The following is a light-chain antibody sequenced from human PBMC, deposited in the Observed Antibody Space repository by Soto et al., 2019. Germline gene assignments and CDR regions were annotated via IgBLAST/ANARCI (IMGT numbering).Light chain of an antibody. J-gene: IGKJ1*01. V-gene: IGKV3-15*01. CDR1: QSVHSN. Sequence: EILMTQSPATLSVSPGERATLSCRASQSVHSNLVWYQQKPGQAPRPLIYGESTRAPGVPARFSGSGSGTEFTLSMTSLQSDDFPGYDCQRYNDWPLTFGQAAEVEIK. CDR2: GES. CDR3: QRYNDWPLT.